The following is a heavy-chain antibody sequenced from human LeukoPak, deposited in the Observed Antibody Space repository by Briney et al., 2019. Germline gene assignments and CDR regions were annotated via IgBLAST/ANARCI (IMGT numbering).Heavy chain of an antibody. CDR3: TTDEDWNYARKDV. Sequence: GGSLRLSCAASGFTFNYAWMSWVRQVPGKGLEWVGQTVSEIDGGTTDYAAPVKGRFTISRDDSKSTLYLQMDSLKIEDTAVYYCTTDEDWNYARKDVWGQGATVIVSS. V-gene: IGHV3-15*04. D-gene: IGHD1-7*01. CDR2: TVSEIDGGTT. CDR1: GFTFNYAW. J-gene: IGHJ6*02.